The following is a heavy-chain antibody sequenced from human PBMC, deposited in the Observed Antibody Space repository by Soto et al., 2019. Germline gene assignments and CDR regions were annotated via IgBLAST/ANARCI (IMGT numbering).Heavy chain of an antibody. V-gene: IGHV3-23*01. CDR2: ISGRGGST. Sequence: GGSLRLSCAASGFTFSSYAMSWVRQAPGKGLEWVSAISGRGGSTYYADSVKGRFTISRDTSKNTLYLQMNSLRDDDSSVYYFAKVRAEWVYCISTTCYGGKDYYYYAMDVWGQGTTVTVSS. CDR3: AKVRAEWVYCISTTCYGGKDYYYYAMDV. D-gene: IGHD2-2*01. CDR1: GFTFSSYA. J-gene: IGHJ6*02.